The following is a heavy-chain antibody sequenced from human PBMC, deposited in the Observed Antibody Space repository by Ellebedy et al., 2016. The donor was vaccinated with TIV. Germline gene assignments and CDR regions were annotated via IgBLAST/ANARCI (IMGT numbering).Heavy chain of an antibody. D-gene: IGHD2-2*01. CDR1: GYSFTSYW. CDR3: ARLKNDCSSTSCRTYYGMDV. J-gene: IGHJ6*02. CDR2: IYPGDSDT. V-gene: IGHV5-51*01. Sequence: GGSLRLSXKGSGYSFTSYWISWVRQMPGKGLEWMGIIYPGDSDTRYSPSFQGQVTISADKSISTAYLQWSSLKASDTAMYYCARLKNDCSSTSCRTYYGMDVWGQGTTVTVSS.